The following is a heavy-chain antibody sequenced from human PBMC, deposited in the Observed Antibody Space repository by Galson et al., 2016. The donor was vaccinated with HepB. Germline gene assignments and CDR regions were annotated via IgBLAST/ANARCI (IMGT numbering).Heavy chain of an antibody. D-gene: IGHD6-13*01. CDR2: ISGDSGSK. Sequence: SLRLSCAASGFTFDTYAMHWVRQVPGKGLEWVSGISGDSGSKGYASSVKGRFTISRDNAKKSLYLQMNSLRVEDTAVYYCARGGGYSSGWYSFWGQGARVTVSS. CDR1: GFTFDTYA. J-gene: IGHJ4*02. CDR3: ARGGGYSSGWYSF. V-gene: IGHV3-9*01.